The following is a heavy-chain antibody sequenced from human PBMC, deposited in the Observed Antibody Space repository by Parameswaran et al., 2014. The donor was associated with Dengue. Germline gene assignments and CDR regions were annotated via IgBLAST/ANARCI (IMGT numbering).Heavy chain of an antibody. Sequence: VRQAPGKGLEWIGEINHSGSTNYNPSLKSRVTISVDTSKNQFSLKLSSVTAADTAVYYCARGIGYRRRGSTSCSYFDYWGQGTLVTVSS. CDR2: INHSGST. V-gene: IGHV4-34*01. CDR3: ARGIGYRRRGSTSCSYFDY. J-gene: IGHJ4*02. D-gene: IGHD2-2*01.